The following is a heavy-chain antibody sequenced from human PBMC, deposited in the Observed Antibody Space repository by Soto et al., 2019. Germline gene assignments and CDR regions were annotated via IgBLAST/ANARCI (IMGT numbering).Heavy chain of an antibody. V-gene: IGHV5-51*01. CDR3: ARLSYYGSGSYYKIFDY. D-gene: IGHD3-10*01. Sequence: GESLKISCXGSGYSFTSYWIGWVRQMPGKGLEWMGIIYPGDSDTRYSPSFQGQVTISADKSISTAYLQWSSLKASDTAMYYCARLSYYGSGSYYKIFDYWGQGTLVTVSS. CDR2: IYPGDSDT. J-gene: IGHJ4*02. CDR1: GYSFTSYW.